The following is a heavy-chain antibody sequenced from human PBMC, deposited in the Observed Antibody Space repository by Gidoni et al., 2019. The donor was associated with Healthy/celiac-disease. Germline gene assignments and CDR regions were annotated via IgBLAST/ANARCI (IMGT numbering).Heavy chain of an antibody. CDR1: GFTFSSYS. V-gene: IGHV3-48*01. J-gene: IGHJ4*02. CDR2: ISSSSSTI. Sequence: EVQLVESGGGLVQPGGSLRLSCAASGFTFSSYSMNWVRKAPGKGLEWGSYISSSSSTIYYADSVKGLFTISRYNAKNSLYLQMNSLRAEDTAVYYCARGCSSTSCYVDYWGQGTLVTVSS. CDR3: ARGCSSTSCYVDY. D-gene: IGHD2-2*01.